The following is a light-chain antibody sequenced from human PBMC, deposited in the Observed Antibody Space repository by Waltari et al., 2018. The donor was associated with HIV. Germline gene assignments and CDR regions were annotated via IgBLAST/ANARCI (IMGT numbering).Light chain of an antibody. Sequence: QSALTQPASVSGPPGQSITIPFSGSSSDITTYDHVSWYKKHPDKAPKLLIFDVTDRPSGVSRRFSGSKSGNTASLTISGLQPDDEADYYCSSYTTDNTVVFGGGTRLTVL. CDR1: SSDITTYDH. V-gene: IGLV2-14*03. CDR3: SSYTTDNTVV. J-gene: IGLJ2*01. CDR2: DVT.